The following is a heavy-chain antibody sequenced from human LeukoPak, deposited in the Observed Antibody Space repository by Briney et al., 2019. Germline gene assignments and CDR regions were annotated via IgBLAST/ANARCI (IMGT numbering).Heavy chain of an antibody. J-gene: IGHJ4*02. Sequence: GGSLRLSCAASGFTFSSYAMSWVRQAPGKGLEWVSAIGGSGDSTYYADSVKGRFTISRDNSKNTLYLQMTSLRAEDTAVYYCAKEVEWLPRYWGQGTLVTVSS. CDR2: IGGSGDST. CDR3: AKEVEWLPRY. CDR1: GFTFSSYA. D-gene: IGHD3-3*01. V-gene: IGHV3-23*01.